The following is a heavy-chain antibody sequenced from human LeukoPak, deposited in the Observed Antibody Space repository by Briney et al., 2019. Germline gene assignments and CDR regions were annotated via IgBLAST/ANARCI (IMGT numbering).Heavy chain of an antibody. D-gene: IGHD1-26*01. CDR1: GFTFSSYS. Sequence: GGSLRLSCAASGFTFSSYSMNWVRQAPGKGLEWVSSISSSSSYTYYADSVKGRFTISRDNAKNSLYLQMNSLRAEDTAVYYCARGGGATPFDYWGQGTLVTVSS. CDR3: ARGGGATPFDY. V-gene: IGHV3-21*01. J-gene: IGHJ4*02. CDR2: ISSSSSYT.